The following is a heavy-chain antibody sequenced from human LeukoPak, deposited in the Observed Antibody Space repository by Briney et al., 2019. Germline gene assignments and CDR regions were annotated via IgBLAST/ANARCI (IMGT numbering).Heavy chain of an antibody. CDR1: GLTFSSNG. CDR3: ARAGYCSGGSCYGSDY. J-gene: IGHJ4*02. Sequence: SGGSLRLSCAASGLTFSSNGMHWVRQAPGKGMEWVAAIWYDGSIQYYADSVKGRFTISRDNSKNTLYLQMDSLRAEDTAVYYCARAGYCSGGSCYGSDYWGQGTLVSVSS. V-gene: IGHV3-33*01. D-gene: IGHD2-15*01. CDR2: IWYDGSIQ.